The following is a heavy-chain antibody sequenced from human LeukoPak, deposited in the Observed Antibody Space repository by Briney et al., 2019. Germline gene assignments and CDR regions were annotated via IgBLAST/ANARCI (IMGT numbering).Heavy chain of an antibody. CDR3: ARGGIYYDSSGYYSAEAFDI. CDR1: GYTFTGYY. V-gene: IGHV1-2*02. CDR2: INPNSGGT. J-gene: IGHJ3*02. Sequence: ASVKVSCKASGYTFTGYYMHWVRQAPGQGLEWMGWINPNSGGTNYAQKFQGRVTMTRDTSISTAYMELSRLRSDDTAVYYCARGGIYYDSSGYYSAEAFDIWGQGTMVTVSS. D-gene: IGHD3-22*01.